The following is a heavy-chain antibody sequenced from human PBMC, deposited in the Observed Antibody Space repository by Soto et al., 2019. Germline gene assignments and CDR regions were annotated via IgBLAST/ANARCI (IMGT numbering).Heavy chain of an antibody. V-gene: IGHV1-18*01. J-gene: IGHJ6*02. CDR2: ISAYNGNT. D-gene: IGHD2-15*01. Sequence: ASVKVSCKASGYTFTSYCISWVRQAPGQGLEWMGWISAYNGNTNYAQKLQGRVTMTTDTSTSTAYMELRSLRSDDTAVYYCARDEGYCSGGSCYSAYYYYGMDVWGQGTTVTVSS. CDR1: GYTFTSYC. CDR3: ARDEGYCSGGSCYSAYYYYGMDV.